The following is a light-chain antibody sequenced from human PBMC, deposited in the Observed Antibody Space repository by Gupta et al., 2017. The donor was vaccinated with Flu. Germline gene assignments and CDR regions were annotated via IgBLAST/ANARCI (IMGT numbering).Light chain of an antibody. CDR1: QSISSY. Sequence: IQMTQSPSSLSASVGDRVTITCRASQSISSYLNWYQQKPGKAPKLLIYAASSLQSGVPSRFSGSGSGTDFTLTISRLQPEDVATYYCQQGNSTPNTFGQGTTLDIK. J-gene: IGKJ2*01. CDR2: AAS. CDR3: QQGNSTPNT. V-gene: IGKV1-39*01.